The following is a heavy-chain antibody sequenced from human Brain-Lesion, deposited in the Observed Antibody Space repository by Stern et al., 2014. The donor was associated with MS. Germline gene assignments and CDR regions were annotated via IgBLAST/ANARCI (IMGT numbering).Heavy chain of an antibody. V-gene: IGHV1-8*01. Sequence: QVQLVQSGAEVKKPGASVKVSCKASGYTFSSYDITWVRQASGNGLEWMGWMNPYSCNTGYAQKFKGRVSMTSDPSISTVYMELTSLTSDDTAVYFCARAVRNQLLSEYWGQGTLVTVSS. CDR2: MNPYSCNT. CDR3: ARAVRNQLLSEY. CDR1: GYTFSSYD. J-gene: IGHJ4*02. D-gene: IGHD2-2*01.